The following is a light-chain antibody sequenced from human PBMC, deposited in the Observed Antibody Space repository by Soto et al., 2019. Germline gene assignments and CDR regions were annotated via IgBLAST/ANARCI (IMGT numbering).Light chain of an antibody. Sequence: DIQMTQSPSTLSASVGDRVTITCRASQSISSWLAWYQQKPGKAPKLLIYKASSLKSGVPSRFSGSGSGTEFTLTISSLQPDDFATYYCQQYNSYPYTFGQGTQLEIK. CDR3: QQYNSYPYT. V-gene: IGKV1-5*03. CDR2: KAS. CDR1: QSISSW. J-gene: IGKJ2*01.